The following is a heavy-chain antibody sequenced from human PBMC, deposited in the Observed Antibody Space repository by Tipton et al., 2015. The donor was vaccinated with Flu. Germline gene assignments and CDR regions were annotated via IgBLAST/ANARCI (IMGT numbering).Heavy chain of an antibody. J-gene: IGHJ4*02. Sequence: GLVKPSETLSLSCTVSGGSIRGYYWSWVRQPPGKGLESIGYIHYNGDTNYHPSLKSRVTISIDTSKNQLSLQLSSVTAADTAVYYCARTPVGFGGLIDFWGQGTLVTVSS. D-gene: IGHD3-16*01. CDR1: GGSIRGYY. CDR2: IHYNGDT. CDR3: ARTPVGFGGLIDF. V-gene: IGHV4-59*08.